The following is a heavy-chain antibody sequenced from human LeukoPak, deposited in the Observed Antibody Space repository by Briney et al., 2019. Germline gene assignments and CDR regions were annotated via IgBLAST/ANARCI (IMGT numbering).Heavy chain of an antibody. Sequence: SETLSLTCAVYGGSFSGYYWSWIRQPPGKRLEWIGEINHSGSTNYNPSLKSRVTISVDTSKNQFSLKLSSVTAADTAVYYCASITIFGVAQNWFDPWGQGTLVTVSS. V-gene: IGHV4-34*01. J-gene: IGHJ5*02. CDR3: ASITIFGVAQNWFDP. CDR1: GGSFSGYY. CDR2: INHSGST. D-gene: IGHD3-3*01.